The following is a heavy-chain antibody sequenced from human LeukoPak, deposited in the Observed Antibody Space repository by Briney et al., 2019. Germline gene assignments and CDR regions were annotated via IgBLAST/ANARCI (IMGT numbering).Heavy chain of an antibody. CDR1: GYTFTSYG. CDR3: ARTHIAAAGTGWFDP. V-gene: IGHV1-18*01. D-gene: IGHD6-13*01. Sequence: ASVKVSCKASGYTFTSYGISWVRQAPGQGLEWMGWISAYNGNTNYAQKLQGRVTMTTDTSTSTAYMELRSLRSDDTAVYYCARTHIAAAGTGWFDPWGQGTQVTVSS. J-gene: IGHJ5*02. CDR2: ISAYNGNT.